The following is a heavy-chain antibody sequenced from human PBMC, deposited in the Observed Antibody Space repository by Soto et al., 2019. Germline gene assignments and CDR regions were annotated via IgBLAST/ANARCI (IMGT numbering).Heavy chain of an antibody. CDR1: AGSITTSC. Sequence: SETRSRTWTVSAGSITTSCWSWIRQPLGKALEWIGYISYRGSTNYNPSLKSRLTISIDTSKSQISLKLTSMTTADTAVYYCASSGIVGREVNTWFDPWGQGTLVTVSS. CDR2: ISYRGST. V-gene: IGHV4-59*01. CDR3: ASSGIVGREVNTWFDP. J-gene: IGHJ5*02. D-gene: IGHD3-22*01.